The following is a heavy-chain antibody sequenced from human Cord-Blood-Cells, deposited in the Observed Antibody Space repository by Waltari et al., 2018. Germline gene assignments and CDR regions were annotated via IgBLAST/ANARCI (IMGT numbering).Heavy chain of an antibody. Sequence: QVQLQESGPGLVKPSETMSLTCTVFGGSISSYYWSWIPQPPGKGLEWIGYIYYSGSTNYNPSLKSRVTISVDTSKNQFSLKLSSVTAADTAVYYCARVRGYSGYDAFDIWGQGTMVTVSS. CDR3: ARVRGYSGYDAFDI. CDR2: IYYSGST. V-gene: IGHV4-59*01. D-gene: IGHD5-12*01. J-gene: IGHJ3*02. CDR1: GGSISSYY.